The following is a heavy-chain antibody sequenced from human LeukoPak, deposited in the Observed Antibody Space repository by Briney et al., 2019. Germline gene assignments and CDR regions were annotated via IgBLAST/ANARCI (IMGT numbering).Heavy chain of an antibody. CDR2: INAGNGNT. CDR1: GYTFTSYA. J-gene: IGHJ6*03. CDR3: ARGPIVGAQYYYYYMDV. V-gene: IGHV1-3*03. D-gene: IGHD1-26*01. Sequence: GASVKVSCKASGYTFTSYAMHWVRQAPGQRLEWMGWINAGNGNTKYSQEFQGRVTITRDTSAGTAYMELSSLRSEDMAVYYCARGPIVGAQYYYYYMDVWGKGTTVTVSS.